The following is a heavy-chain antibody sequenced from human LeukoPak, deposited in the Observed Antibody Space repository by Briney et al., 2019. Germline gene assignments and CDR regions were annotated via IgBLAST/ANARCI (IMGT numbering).Heavy chain of an antibody. CDR1: GFTFSSYV. J-gene: IGHJ4*02. V-gene: IGHV3-23*01. CDR3: AKEADDYDYVWGSYRNYDY. Sequence: GGSLRLSCAASGFTFSSYVMSWVRQAPGKGLEWVSAISGSGGSTYYADSVKGRFTISRDNSKNTLYLQMNSLRAEDTAVYYCAKEADDYDYVWGSYRNYDYWGQGTLVTVSS. D-gene: IGHD3-16*02. CDR2: ISGSGGST.